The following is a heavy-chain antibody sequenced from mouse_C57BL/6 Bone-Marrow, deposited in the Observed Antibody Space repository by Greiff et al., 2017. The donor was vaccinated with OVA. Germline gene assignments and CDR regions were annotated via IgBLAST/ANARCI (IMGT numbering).Heavy chain of an antibody. CDR2: ISSGGSYT. V-gene: IGHV5-6*01. D-gene: IGHD1-1*01. J-gene: IGHJ2*01. CDR1: GFTFSSYG. Sequence: EVQVVESGGDLVKPGGSLKLSCAASGFTFSSYGMSWVRQTPDKRLEWVATISSGGSYTYYPDSVKGRFTISRDNAKNTLYLQMSSLKSEDTAMYYCARYYYGSPDYWGQGTTLTVSS. CDR3: ARYYYGSPDY.